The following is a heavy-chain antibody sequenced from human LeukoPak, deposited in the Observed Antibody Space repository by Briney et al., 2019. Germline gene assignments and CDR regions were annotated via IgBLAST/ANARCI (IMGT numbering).Heavy chain of an antibody. Sequence: GGSLRLSCAASGFTVSSNYMSWVRQAPGKGLEWVSVIYSGGSTYYADSVKGRFTISRDNSKNTLYLQMNSLRAEDTAVYYCARDQYSGSYYHYYYYMDVWGKGTTVTISS. J-gene: IGHJ6*03. D-gene: IGHD1-26*01. CDR2: IYSGGST. CDR1: GFTVSSNY. CDR3: ARDQYSGSYYHYYYYMDV. V-gene: IGHV3-53*01.